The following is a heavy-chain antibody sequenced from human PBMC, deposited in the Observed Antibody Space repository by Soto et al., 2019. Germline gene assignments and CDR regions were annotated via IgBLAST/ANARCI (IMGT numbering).Heavy chain of an antibody. CDR1: GDSFSSSY. Sequence: SETLSLTCTVSGDSFSSSYWTWIRQPPGKRLEWVAYIFHTGNTNYNPSLKSRVTISVDTSKNHFSLKLRSVTPADTAVYYCPALDGALDYWGPGTLVTVSS. CDR3: PALDGALDY. J-gene: IGHJ4*02. CDR2: IFHTGNT. V-gene: IGHV4-59*01. D-gene: IGHD3-10*01.